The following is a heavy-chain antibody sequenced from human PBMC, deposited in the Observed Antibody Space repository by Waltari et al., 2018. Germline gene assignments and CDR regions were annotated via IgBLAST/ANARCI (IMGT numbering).Heavy chain of an antibody. CDR1: GGPFSSYT. J-gene: IGHJ3*02. V-gene: IGHV1-69*02. Sequence: QVQLVQSGAEVKKPGSSVKVSCKASGGPFSSYTISWVRQAPGQGLEWMGRIIPILGIANYAQKFQGRVTITADKSTSTAYMELSSLRSEDTAVYYCASFPRDGYNDDAFDIWGQGTMVTVSS. CDR2: IIPILGIA. CDR3: ASFPRDGYNDDAFDI. D-gene: IGHD5-12*01.